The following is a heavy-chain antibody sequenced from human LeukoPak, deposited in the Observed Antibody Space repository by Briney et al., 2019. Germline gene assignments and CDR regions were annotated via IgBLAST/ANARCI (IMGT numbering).Heavy chain of an antibody. CDR3: ARMYYYDSSGYYQVPSLYAFDI. J-gene: IGHJ3*02. CDR1: GGSIYNSDYY. D-gene: IGHD3-22*01. CDR2: IFYGGIT. V-gene: IGHV4-39*07. Sequence: PSETLSLTCTVSGGSIYNSDYYWGWIRQPPGKGVEWIGSIFYGGITYYSPSLESRVTVSIATAKSQFSLKLSSVTAADTAVYYCARMYYYDSSGYYQVPSLYAFDIWGQGTMVTVSS.